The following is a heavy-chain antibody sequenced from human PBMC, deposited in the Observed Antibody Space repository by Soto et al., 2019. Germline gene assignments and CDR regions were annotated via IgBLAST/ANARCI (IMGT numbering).Heavy chain of an antibody. CDR3: ARLECITNSGYGGYFHH. Sequence: PSETLSLTCTVSGGSISNYHWTWIRQPPGKGLEWIGFIYSNGGANYNPSLKNRVTMSVDTSKSQFSLQLNSVTAADTAVYYCARLECITNSGYGGYFHHWGQGALVTVSS. J-gene: IGHJ1*01. CDR1: GGSISNYH. V-gene: IGHV4-59*08. CDR2: IYSNGGA. D-gene: IGHD2-2*01.